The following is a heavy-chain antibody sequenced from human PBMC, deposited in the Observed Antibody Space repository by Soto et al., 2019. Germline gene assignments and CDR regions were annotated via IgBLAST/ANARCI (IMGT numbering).Heavy chain of an antibody. Sequence: SETLSLTCTVSGGSISSSSYYWGWIRQPPGKRLEWIGSIYYSGSTYYNPSLKSRVTISVDTSKNQFSLKLSSVTAADTAVYYCARDPYYYESSGPENYFDYWGKGTLVTVSS. CDR2: IYYSGST. D-gene: IGHD3-22*01. J-gene: IGHJ4*02. CDR3: ARDPYYYESSGPENYFDY. CDR1: GGSISSSSYY. V-gene: IGHV4-39*07.